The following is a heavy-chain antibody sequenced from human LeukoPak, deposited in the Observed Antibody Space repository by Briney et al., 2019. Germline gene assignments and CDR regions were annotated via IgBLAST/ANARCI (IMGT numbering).Heavy chain of an antibody. CDR1: GGTFSSYA. Sequence: VASVKVSCKASGGTFSSYAISWVQQAPGQGLEWMGGIIPIFGTTNYAQKLQGRVTITTDESTSTVYMELSSLRSEDTAVYYCARGRRIQVVPAAKYAFDIWGQGTMVTVSS. V-gene: IGHV1-69*05. J-gene: IGHJ3*02. CDR2: IIPIFGTT. D-gene: IGHD2-2*01. CDR3: ARGRRIQVVPAAKYAFDI.